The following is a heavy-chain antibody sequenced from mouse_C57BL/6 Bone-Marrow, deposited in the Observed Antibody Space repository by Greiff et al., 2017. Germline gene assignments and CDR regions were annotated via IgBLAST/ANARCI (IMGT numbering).Heavy chain of an antibody. CDR1: GYSITSGYY. Sequence: ESGPGLVKPSQSLSLTCSVTGYSITSGYYWNWIRQFPGNKLEWMGYISYDGSNNYNPSLKNRISITRDTSKNQFFLKLNSVTTEDTATYYCARGSTGTRYAMDYWGQGTSVTVSS. CDR2: ISYDGSN. D-gene: IGHD4-1*02. V-gene: IGHV3-6*01. CDR3: ARGSTGTRYAMDY. J-gene: IGHJ4*01.